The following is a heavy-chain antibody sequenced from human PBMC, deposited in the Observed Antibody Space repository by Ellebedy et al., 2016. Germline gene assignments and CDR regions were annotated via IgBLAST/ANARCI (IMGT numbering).Heavy chain of an antibody. CDR2: INHSGST. J-gene: IGHJ4*02. CDR1: GGSFSGYY. CDR3: ASIVGMRNYFDY. V-gene: IGHV4-34*01. D-gene: IGHD1-26*01. Sequence: SETLSLTCAVYGGSFSGYYWSWIRQPPGKGLEWIGEINHSGSTNYNPSLKSRVTISVDTSKNQFSLKLSSVTAADTAVYYCASIVGMRNYFDYWGQGTLVTVSS.